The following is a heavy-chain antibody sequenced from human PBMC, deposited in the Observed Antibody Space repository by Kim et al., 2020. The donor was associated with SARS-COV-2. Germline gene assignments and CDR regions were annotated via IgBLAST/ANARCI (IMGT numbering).Heavy chain of an antibody. CDR3: ARGVITTGFDY. D-gene: IGHD3-22*01. V-gene: IGHV4-34*01. Sequence: STTSNPSLKSRLTISIDTSKNHLSLKLTSVTAADTAVYYCARGVITTGFDYWGQGTLVTVSS. CDR2: ST. J-gene: IGHJ4*02.